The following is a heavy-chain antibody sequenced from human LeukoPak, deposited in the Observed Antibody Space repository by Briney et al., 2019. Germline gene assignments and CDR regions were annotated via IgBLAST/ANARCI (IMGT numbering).Heavy chain of an antibody. J-gene: IGHJ4*02. D-gene: IGHD2-2*01. CDR3: ASLVPAAIRGGGYFDY. CDR1: GGSISSYY. V-gene: IGHV4-59*01. CDR2: IYYSGST. Sequence: PSQTLPLTCTVSGGSISSYYWSWIRQPPGKGLEWIGYIYYSGSTNYNPSLKSRVTISVDTSKNQFSLKLSSVTAADTAVYYCASLVPAAIRGGGYFDYWGQGTLVTVSS.